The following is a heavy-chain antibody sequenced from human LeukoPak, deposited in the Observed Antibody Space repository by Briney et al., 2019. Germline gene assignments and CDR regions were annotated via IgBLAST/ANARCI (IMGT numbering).Heavy chain of an antibody. J-gene: IGHJ4*02. Sequence: SETLSLTCAVYAGSFSGYYWSWIRQPQGKGMEWIGEINHSGSTNYNPSLKSRVTISVDTSKNQFSLKLSSVTAADTAVYYCASFDGNINLYGVFEYWGQGTLVTVSS. CDR2: INHSGST. D-gene: IGHD3-9*01. V-gene: IGHV4-34*01. CDR1: AGSFSGYY. CDR3: ASFDGNINLYGVFEY.